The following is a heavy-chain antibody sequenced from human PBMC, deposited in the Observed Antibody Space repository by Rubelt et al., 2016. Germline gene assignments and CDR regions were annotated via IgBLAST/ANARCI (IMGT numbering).Heavy chain of an antibody. CDR1: GGSISSSSYY. D-gene: IGHD6-13*01. CDR3: ATSKFSSNWFAY. Sequence: QLQLQESGPGLVKPSETLSLTCTVSGGSISSSSYYWGWIRQPPGKGLEWIAYMYYSGSTSYNPSLKSRVTISVDTSKNQFSLKLSSGTAADTAMYYCATSKFSSNWFAYWGQGTLVTVSS. J-gene: IGHJ4*02. CDR2: MYYSGST. V-gene: IGHV4-39*07.